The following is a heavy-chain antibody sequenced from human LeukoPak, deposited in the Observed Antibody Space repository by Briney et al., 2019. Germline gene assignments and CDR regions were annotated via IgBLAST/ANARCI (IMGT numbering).Heavy chain of an antibody. J-gene: IGHJ3*02. CDR1: GFTFSSYA. Sequence: GGSLRLSCAASGFTFSSYAMSWVRQAPGKGLEWVSAISGSGGSTYYADSVKGRFTISRDNSENTLYLQMNSLRAEDTAVYYCARDSLAARLAFDIWGQGTMVTVSS. V-gene: IGHV3-23*01. CDR2: ISGSGGST. D-gene: IGHD6-6*01. CDR3: ARDSLAARLAFDI.